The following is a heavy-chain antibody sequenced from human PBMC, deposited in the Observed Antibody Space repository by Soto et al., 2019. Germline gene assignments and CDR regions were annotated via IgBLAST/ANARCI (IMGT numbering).Heavy chain of an antibody. D-gene: IGHD3-10*01. CDR1: GGSISSGGYS. J-gene: IGHJ6*02. Sequence: ASETLSLTCAVSGGSISSGGYSWSWIRQPPGKGLEWIGYIYHSGSTYYNPSLKSRVTISVDGSKNQFSLKLSSVTAADTAVYYCARQGYGSGSYYGMDVWGQGTTVTVSS. CDR3: ARQGYGSGSYYGMDV. CDR2: IYHSGST. V-gene: IGHV4-30-2*01.